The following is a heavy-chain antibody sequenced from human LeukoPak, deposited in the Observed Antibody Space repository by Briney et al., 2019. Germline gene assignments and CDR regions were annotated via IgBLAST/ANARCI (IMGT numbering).Heavy chain of an antibody. CDR1: GFTFSSYS. D-gene: IGHD3-3*01. CDR2: ISSSSSTI. Sequence: GGSLRLSCAASGFTFSSYSMNWVRQAPGKGLEWVSYISSSSSTIYYADSVKGRFTISRDNAKNSLYLQMNSLRDEDTAVYYCARGTATTYYDFWSGYYTGSGFDYWGQGTLVTVSS. J-gene: IGHJ4*02. CDR3: ARGTATTYYDFWSGYYTGSGFDY. V-gene: IGHV3-48*02.